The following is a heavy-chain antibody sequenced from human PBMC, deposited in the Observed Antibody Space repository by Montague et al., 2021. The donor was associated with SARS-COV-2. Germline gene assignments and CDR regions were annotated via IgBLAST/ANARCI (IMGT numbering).Heavy chain of an antibody. CDR2: IFYNGYT. D-gene: IGHD1-1*01. V-gene: IGHV4-59*08. CDR1: GGTVRDYY. CDR3: ARHSVSEDGTFFRSYFDP. Sequence: SKTLSLTCTVSGGTVRDYYWNWIRQTPGKGLEWIGYIFYNGYTNYNPSLESRVTLSVDTPGNQFFLSLRSVTASDTATYFCARHSVSEDGTFFRSYFDPWGQGAQVIVSS. J-gene: IGHJ5*02.